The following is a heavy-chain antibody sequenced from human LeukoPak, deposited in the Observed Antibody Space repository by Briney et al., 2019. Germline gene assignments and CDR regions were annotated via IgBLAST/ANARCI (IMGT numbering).Heavy chain of an antibody. CDR3: ARGYGGYDSYYYYGMDV. D-gene: IGHD5-12*01. Sequence: GGSRRFCCAASGYTFSSYWMSWVRQAPGKGLEWVANIKQDGSEKYYVDSVKGRFTISRDNAKNSLYLQMNSLRAEDTAVYYCARGYGGYDSYYYYGMDVWGQGNTVTVSS. V-gene: IGHV3-7*04. J-gene: IGHJ6*02. CDR2: IKQDGSEK. CDR1: GYTFSSYW.